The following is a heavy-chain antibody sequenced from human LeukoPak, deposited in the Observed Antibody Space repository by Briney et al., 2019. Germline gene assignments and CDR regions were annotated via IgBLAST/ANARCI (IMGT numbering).Heavy chain of an antibody. Sequence: PGGSLRLSCAASGFTFSSHWMHWVRHAPGKGLVWVSRINSDGSITTYADSVKGRFTISRDNAKNTLYLQMNSLRAEDMAVYYCARDDWNSNWFDPWGQGTLVTVSS. D-gene: IGHD1-7*01. CDR3: ARDDWNSNWFDP. CDR1: GFTFSSHW. CDR2: INSDGSIT. J-gene: IGHJ5*02. V-gene: IGHV3-74*01.